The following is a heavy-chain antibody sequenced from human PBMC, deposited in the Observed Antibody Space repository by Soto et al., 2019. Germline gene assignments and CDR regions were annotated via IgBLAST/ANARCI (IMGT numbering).Heavy chain of an antibody. V-gene: IGHV4-31*01. CDR2: IYYSGST. CDR3: AREGSRGEDSGYEFDY. D-gene: IGHD5-12*01. Sequence: QVQLQESGPGLVKPSQTLSLTCTVSGGSISRGGYYWSWIRQHPGKGLEWIGYIYYSGSTYYNPSVTSLVTIAVDTSKTQFSLQLSSVTAADTAVYYCAREGSRGEDSGYEFDYWGQGTLVTVSS. CDR1: GGSISRGGYY. J-gene: IGHJ4*02.